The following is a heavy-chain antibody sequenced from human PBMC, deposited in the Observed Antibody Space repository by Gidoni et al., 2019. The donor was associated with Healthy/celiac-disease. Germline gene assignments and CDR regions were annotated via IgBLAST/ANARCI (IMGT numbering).Heavy chain of an antibody. CDR3: ARGGYYDFWSGFPTTHDEYGMDV. CDR2: ISSSSSTI. Sequence: EVQLVESGGGLVQPGGSLRLSCAASGFTFSSYSINWVRQAPGKGLGWVSYISSSSSTIYYADSVKGRFTISRDNAKNSLYLQMNSLRDEDTAVYYCARGGYYDFWSGFPTTHDEYGMDVWGQGTTVTVSS. V-gene: IGHV3-48*02. D-gene: IGHD3-3*01. CDR1: GFTFSSYS. J-gene: IGHJ6*02.